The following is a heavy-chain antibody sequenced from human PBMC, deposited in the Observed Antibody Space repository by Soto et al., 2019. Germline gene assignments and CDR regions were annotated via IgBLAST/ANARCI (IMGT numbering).Heavy chain of an antibody. CDR2: ISSSSSTI. CDR1: GFTFSSYS. J-gene: IGHJ6*03. CDR3: ATPGPGYCSGGSCYYRYYYYYYMDV. V-gene: IGHV3-48*01. Sequence: EVQLVESGGGLVQPGGSLRLSCAASGFTFSSYSMNWVRQAPGKGLEWVSYISSSSSTIYYADSVKGRFTISRDNAKNSLYLQMNSLRAEDTAVYYCATPGPGYCSGGSCYYRYYYYYYMDVWGKGTTVTVSS. D-gene: IGHD2-15*01.